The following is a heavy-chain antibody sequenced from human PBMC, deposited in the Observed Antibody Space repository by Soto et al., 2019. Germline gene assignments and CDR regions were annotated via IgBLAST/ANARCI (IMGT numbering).Heavy chain of an antibody. V-gene: IGHV5-51*01. J-gene: IGHJ4*02. Sequence: GESLKISCKASRDSFTGYWIGWVRQMPGKGLEWMGIIYVDDSDTRYRPSLQGQVTISADKSLGTAYLQWSSLKASDTAIYYCARGSGSVFDYWGQGTLVTVSS. CDR2: IYVDDSDT. CDR1: RDSFTGYW. CDR3: ARGSGSVFDY. D-gene: IGHD3-10*01.